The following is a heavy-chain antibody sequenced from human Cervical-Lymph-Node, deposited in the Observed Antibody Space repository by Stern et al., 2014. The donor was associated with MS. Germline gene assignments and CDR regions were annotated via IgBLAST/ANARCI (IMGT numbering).Heavy chain of an antibody. D-gene: IGHD2-21*02. J-gene: IGHJ2*01. CDR2: IIPTFGTA. CDR3: ASADCGGDCPDWYFDL. CDR1: GGTFSSYD. V-gene: IGHV1-69*01. Sequence: VQLVESGAEVKKPGSSVKVSCKASGGTFSSYDISWVRQAPGQGLEWMGGIIPTFGTANYAQKFQGRVTITADESTSTAYMELSSLRSEDTSVYYCASADCGGDCPDWYFDLWGRGTLVTVSS.